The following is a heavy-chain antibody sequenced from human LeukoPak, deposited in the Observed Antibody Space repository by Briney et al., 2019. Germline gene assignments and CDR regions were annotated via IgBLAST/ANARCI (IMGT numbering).Heavy chain of an antibody. V-gene: IGHV3-21*01. CDR1: GFTFSSYS. CDR2: ISSSSSYI. Sequence: PGGSLRLSCAASGFTFSSYSMNWVRQAPGKGLEWVSSISSSSSYIYYADSVKGRFTISRDNAKNSLYLQMNSLRAEDTAVYYCARDLGYGDCVDYWGQGTLVTVSS. D-gene: IGHD4-17*01. CDR3: ARDLGYGDCVDY. J-gene: IGHJ4*02.